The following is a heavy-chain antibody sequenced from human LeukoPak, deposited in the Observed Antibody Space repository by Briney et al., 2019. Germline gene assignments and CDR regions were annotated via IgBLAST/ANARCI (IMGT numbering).Heavy chain of an antibody. D-gene: IGHD3-10*01. J-gene: IGHJ6*02. V-gene: IGHV3-7*03. CDR1: GFTFSSYW. CDR2: IKEDGSIQ. CDR3: ASGVMLYGMDV. Sequence: GGSLRLSCVASGFTFSSYWMTWVRQAPGKGLEWLANIKEDGSIQYYLDSVRGRFTISRDNAKNSLYLQMNSLRAEDTAVYYCASGVMLYGMDVWGQGTTVTVSS.